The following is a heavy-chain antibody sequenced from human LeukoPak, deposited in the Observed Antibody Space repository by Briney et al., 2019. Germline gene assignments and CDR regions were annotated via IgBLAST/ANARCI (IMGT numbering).Heavy chain of an antibody. V-gene: IGHV4-59*01. CDR3: ARGWAHDLAVAGLPFDY. CDR2: IYYSGST. Sequence: PSETLSLTCTVSGGSISSYYWSWIRQPPGKGLEWIGYIYYSGSTNYNPSLKSRVTISVDTSKNQFSLKLSSVTAADTAVYYCARGWAHDLAVAGLPFDYWGQGTLVTVSS. CDR1: GGSISSYY. D-gene: IGHD6-19*01. J-gene: IGHJ4*02.